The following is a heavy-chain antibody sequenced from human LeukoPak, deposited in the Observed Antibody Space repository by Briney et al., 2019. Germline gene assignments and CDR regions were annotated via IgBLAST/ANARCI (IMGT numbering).Heavy chain of an antibody. D-gene: IGHD5-12*01. J-gene: IGHJ4*02. CDR2: ISGSGGST. Sequence: GGSLRLSCAASGFTFSSYAMSWVRQAPGKGLEGVSAISGSGGSTYYADSVKGRFTISRDNSKNTLYLQMNSLRAEDTAVYYCAKRMAKYSGYYDLDYWGQGTLVTVSS. CDR3: AKRMAKYSGYYDLDY. CDR1: GFTFSSYA. V-gene: IGHV3-23*01.